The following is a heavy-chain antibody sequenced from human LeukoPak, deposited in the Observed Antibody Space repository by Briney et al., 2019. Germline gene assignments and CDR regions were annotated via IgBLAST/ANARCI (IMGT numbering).Heavy chain of an antibody. J-gene: IGHJ4*02. CDR1: GFSFSSNW. Sequence: GGSLRLPCAASGFSFSSNWMRWVRQAPGKGLEWVANINQNGREIYYMNSVKGRFTIPRDNAKNSLYLQMSSLRAEVTAMYYCSGASHFDYWGPGTLVSVSS. V-gene: IGHV3-7*01. CDR3: SGASHFDY. CDR2: INQNGREI.